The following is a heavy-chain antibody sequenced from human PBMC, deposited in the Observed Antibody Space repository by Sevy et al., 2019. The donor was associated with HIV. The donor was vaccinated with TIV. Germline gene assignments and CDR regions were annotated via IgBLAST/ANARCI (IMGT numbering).Heavy chain of an antibody. Sequence: SETLSLTCAVYGGSFSGYYWTWIRQPQGKGLEWIGEINHSGSTNYNPSLKSRVTISVDTSKNQFSLKLSSVTAADTAMYYCASVSPFDPWGQGTLVTVSS. D-gene: IGHD3-3*02. CDR1: GGSFSGYY. J-gene: IGHJ5*02. CDR3: ASVSPFDP. V-gene: IGHV4-34*01. CDR2: INHSGST.